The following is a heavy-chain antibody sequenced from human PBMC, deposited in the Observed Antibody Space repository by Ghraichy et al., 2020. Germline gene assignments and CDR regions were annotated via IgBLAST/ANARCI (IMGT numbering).Heavy chain of an antibody. CDR1: GFSLSTSGVG. D-gene: IGHD3-16*01. V-gene: IGHV2-5*01. CDR3: AHRLITNRTRAYYVFGD. CDR2: IYWNDDE. Sequence: SGPTLVKPTQTLTLTCTFSGFSLSTSGVGVGWIRQPPGKALEWLAHIYWNDDEFYSPSLKTRLTITKETSKNQVVLTMTNMDPVDTATYYCAHRLITNRTRAYYVFGDWGRGTLVPVSS. J-gene: IGHJ4*02.